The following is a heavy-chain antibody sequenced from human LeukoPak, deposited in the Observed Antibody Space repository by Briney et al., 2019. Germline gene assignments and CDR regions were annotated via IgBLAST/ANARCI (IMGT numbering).Heavy chain of an antibody. CDR2: IWYDGSNK. D-gene: IGHD4-17*01. CDR1: GFTFSSYG. J-gene: IGHJ4*02. Sequence: PGRSLRLSCAASGFTFSSYGMHWVRQAPGKGLEWVAVIWYDGSNKYYADSVKGRFTISRDNSKNTLYLQMNSLRAEDTAVYYCARDSLYGDLNGSYYFDYWGQGTLVTVSS. CDR3: ARDSLYGDLNGSYYFDY. V-gene: IGHV3-33*01.